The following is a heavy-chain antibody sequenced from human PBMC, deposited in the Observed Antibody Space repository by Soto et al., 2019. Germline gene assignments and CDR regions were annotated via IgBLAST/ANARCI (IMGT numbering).Heavy chain of an antibody. J-gene: IGHJ4*02. V-gene: IGHV4-39*01. CDR2: IYYSGST. Sequence: SETLSLTCTVSGGSISSSSYYWGWIRQPPGKGLEWIGSIYYSGSTYYNPSLKSRVTISVDTSKNQFSLKLSSVTAADTAVYYCARHVSPDFWSGYPTGVFDYPGQRTLVTVSS. CDR1: GGSISSSSYY. D-gene: IGHD3-3*01. CDR3: ARHVSPDFWSGYPTGVFDY.